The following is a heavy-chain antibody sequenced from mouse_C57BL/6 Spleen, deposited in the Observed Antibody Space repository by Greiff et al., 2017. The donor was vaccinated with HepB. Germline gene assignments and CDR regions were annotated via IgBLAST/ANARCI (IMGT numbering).Heavy chain of an antibody. J-gene: IGHJ3*01. D-gene: IGHD2-1*01. V-gene: IGHV2-2*01. CDR2: IWSGGST. CDR1: GFSLTSYG. CDR3: ARKRGGNYEGFAY. Sequence: VKLMESGPGLVQPSQSLSITCTVSGFSLTSYGVHWVRQSPGKGLEWLGVIWSGGSTDYNAAFISRLSISKDNSKSQVFFKMNSLQADDTAIYYCARKRGGNYEGFAYWGQGTLVTVSA.